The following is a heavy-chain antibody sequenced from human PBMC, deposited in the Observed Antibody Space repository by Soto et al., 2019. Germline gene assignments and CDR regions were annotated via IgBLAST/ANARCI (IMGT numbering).Heavy chain of an antibody. CDR3: ASVIVGAPYFDY. V-gene: IGHV4-59*01. CDR1: GGSISSYY. CDR2: IYYSGST. J-gene: IGHJ4*02. Sequence: TLSLTCTVSGGSISSYYWSWIRQPPGKGLEWIGYIYYSGSTNYNPSLKSRVTISVDTSKNQFSLKLSSVTAADTAVYYCASVIVGAPYFDYWGQGTLVTV. D-gene: IGHD1-26*01.